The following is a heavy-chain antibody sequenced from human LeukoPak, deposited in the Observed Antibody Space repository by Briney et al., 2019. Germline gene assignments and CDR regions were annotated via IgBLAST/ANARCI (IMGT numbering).Heavy chain of an antibody. V-gene: IGHV3-7*01. CDR2: INQDGSEE. J-gene: IGHJ4*02. CDR1: GFTFSSYW. D-gene: IGHD6-19*01. CDR3: ARTYPGIAKAGTFDY. Sequence: GGSLRLSCATSGFTFSSYWMGWVRQAPGKGLEWVANINQDGSEEYYVDSVRGRFTISRDNAKNSLYLQMNSLQAEDTAVYYCARTYPGIAKAGTFDYWGQGTLVTVSS.